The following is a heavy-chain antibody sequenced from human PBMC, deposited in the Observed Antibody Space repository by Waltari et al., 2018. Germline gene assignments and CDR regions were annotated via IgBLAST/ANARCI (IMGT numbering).Heavy chain of an antibody. CDR3: VKEANITVGSGSYYPLEY. J-gene: IGHJ4*02. CDR1: GFTSRTYA. D-gene: IGHD3-10*01. Sequence: QVQLVGSGGGVVRPGSSLELSCAASGFTSRTYALHWVRQAPGKGLEWVGFISDDGNKTYYAHSLEGRVTISRDYSKNTLYLQLNGLRPEDTAVYYCVKEANITVGSGSYYPLEYWGQGTPVTVSS. CDR2: ISDDGNKT. V-gene: IGHV3-30*01.